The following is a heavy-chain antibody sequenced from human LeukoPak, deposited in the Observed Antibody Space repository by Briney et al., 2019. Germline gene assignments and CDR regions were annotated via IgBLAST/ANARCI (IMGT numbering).Heavy chain of an antibody. V-gene: IGHV3-21*01. CDR3: ARLLYDYVWGSYRSYYFDF. Sequence: GGSLRLSCAASGFTFSTYSMNWVRQAPGKGLEWVSAISSSSTYIYYADSVKGRITITRDNAKNSLYLQMNSLRAEDTAVYYCARLLYDYVWGSYRSYYFDFWGQATLVTVSS. CDR1: GFTFSTYS. CDR2: ISSSSTYI. J-gene: IGHJ4*02. D-gene: IGHD3-16*02.